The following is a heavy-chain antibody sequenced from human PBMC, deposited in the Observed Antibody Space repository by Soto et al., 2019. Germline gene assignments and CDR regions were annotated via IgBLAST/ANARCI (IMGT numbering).Heavy chain of an antibody. D-gene: IGHD2-21*01. J-gene: IGHJ6*03. CDR3: ARGGETRRAGCYMDV. CDR2: INHSGST. V-gene: IGHV4-34*01. Sequence: SETLSLTCAVYGGSFSGYYWSWIRQPPGKGLEWIGEINHSGSTNYNPSLKSRVTISVDTSKNQFSLKLSSVTAADTAVYYCARGGETRRAGCYMDVWGKGTTVTVSS. CDR1: GGSFSGYY.